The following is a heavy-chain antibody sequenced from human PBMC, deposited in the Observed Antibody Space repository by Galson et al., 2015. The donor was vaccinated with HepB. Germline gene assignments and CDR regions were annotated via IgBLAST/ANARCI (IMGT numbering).Heavy chain of an antibody. J-gene: IGHJ4*02. D-gene: IGHD3-10*01. Sequence: SVKVSCKASGYTFTSYAMHWVRQAPGQRLEWMGWINAGNGNTKYSQKFQGRVTITRDTSASTAYMELSSLRSEDTAVYYCARGSMVQGGGNWWGQGTLVTVSS. CDR1: GYTFTSYA. CDR2: INAGNGNT. V-gene: IGHV1-3*01. CDR3: ARGSMVQGGGNW.